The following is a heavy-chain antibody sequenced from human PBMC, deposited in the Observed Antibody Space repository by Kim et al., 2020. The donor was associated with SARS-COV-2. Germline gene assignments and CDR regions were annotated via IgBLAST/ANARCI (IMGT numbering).Heavy chain of an antibody. CDR3: AREPGSRPFDY. J-gene: IGHJ4*02. V-gene: IGHV1-46*01. Sequence: TTYAQKCQSRVTVTMDTSTSTLYMELSSLRSEDTALYYGAREPGSRPFDYWGQGTLVTVSS. D-gene: IGHD3-10*01. CDR2: T.